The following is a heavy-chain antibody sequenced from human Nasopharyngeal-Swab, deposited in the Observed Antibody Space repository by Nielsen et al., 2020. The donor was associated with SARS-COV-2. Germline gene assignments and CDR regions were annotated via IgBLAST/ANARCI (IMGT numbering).Heavy chain of an antibody. CDR3: AKGKWATVAYYFDY. D-gene: IGHD4-23*01. V-gene: IGHV3-21*04. CDR2: ISSSSYI. J-gene: IGHJ4*02. CDR1: GFTFSSYS. Sequence: GGSLRLSCAASGFTFSSYSMNWVRQAPGKGLEWVSSISSSSYIYYADSVKGRFTISRDNAKNSLYLQMNSLRAEDTALYYCAKGKWATVAYYFDYWGQGTLVTVSS.